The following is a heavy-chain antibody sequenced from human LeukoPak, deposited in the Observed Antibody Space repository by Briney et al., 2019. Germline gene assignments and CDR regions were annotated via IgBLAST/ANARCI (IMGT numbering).Heavy chain of an antibody. CDR1: GFTFSSYG. V-gene: IGHV3-30*18. Sequence: GGSLRLSCAAPGFTFSSYGMHWVRQAPGKGLEWVAVISSDGSNKYYADSVKGRFTISRDNSKNTLYLQMNSLRAEDTAVYYCANGHDAFDIWGQGTMVTVSS. J-gene: IGHJ3*02. CDR3: ANGHDAFDI. CDR2: ISSDGSNK.